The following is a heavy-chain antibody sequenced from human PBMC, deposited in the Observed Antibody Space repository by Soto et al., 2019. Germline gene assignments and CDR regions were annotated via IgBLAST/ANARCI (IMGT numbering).Heavy chain of an antibody. CDR1: GFTFSSNS. CDR3: ARVRTSGWPLDY. V-gene: IGHV3-48*01. CDR2: ITKSSEII. D-gene: IGHD6-19*01. J-gene: IGHJ4*02. Sequence: EVQLLESGGGLVQPGGSLRLSCAASGFTFSSNSMTWVRQAPGKGLEWISYITKSSEIINYADSVKGRITVSRDNAKNSVYLQINSLRGEDTAVYYCARVRTSGWPLDYWGQGTLVTVSS.